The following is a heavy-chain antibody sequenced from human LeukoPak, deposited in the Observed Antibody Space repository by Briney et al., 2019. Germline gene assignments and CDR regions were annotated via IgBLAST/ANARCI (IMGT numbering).Heavy chain of an antibody. CDR1: GYSISSGYY. J-gene: IGHJ6*03. Sequence: SETLSLTCTVSGYSISSGYYWGWIRQPPGKGLEWIGRIYTSGSTNYNPSLKSRVTISVDTSKNQFSLKLSSVTAADTAAYYCARSRIAAAGTGYYYYYMDVWGKGTTVTVSS. V-gene: IGHV4-38-2*02. CDR2: IYTSGST. D-gene: IGHD6-13*01. CDR3: ARSRIAAAGTGYYYYYMDV.